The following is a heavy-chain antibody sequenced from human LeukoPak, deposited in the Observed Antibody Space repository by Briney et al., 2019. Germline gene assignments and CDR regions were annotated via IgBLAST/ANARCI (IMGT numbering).Heavy chain of an antibody. CDR2: MNPNSGDT. J-gene: IGHJ4*02. Sequence: ASVKVSCKASGYTFTTYDITWVRQATGQEWMGWMNPNSGDTAYAQKFQGRVAMTRDTSISTAHMELSSLRSEDTAVYYCARGLGDYYDTSGYYYAVPAHWGQGTLVTVSS. CDR1: GYTFTTYD. V-gene: IGHV1-8*01. CDR3: ARGLGDYYDTSGYYYAVPAH. D-gene: IGHD3-22*01.